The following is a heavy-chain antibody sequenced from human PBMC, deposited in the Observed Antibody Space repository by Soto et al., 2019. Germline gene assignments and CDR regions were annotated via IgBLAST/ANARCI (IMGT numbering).Heavy chain of an antibody. Sequence: AGTLSLTCTVSDVSVSRYYWSWIRQPAGKGLEWVGRVYTNGNTNYNPSLKSRVTMSIDTSKSQFSLRLSSVTAADTAVYYCAREMRRYYYENTGYSHDRGKGTLVTVSS. CDR2: VYTNGNT. CDR1: DVSVSRYY. CDR3: AREMRRYYYENTGYSHD. D-gene: IGHD3-22*01. V-gene: IGHV4-4*07. J-gene: IGHJ4*02.